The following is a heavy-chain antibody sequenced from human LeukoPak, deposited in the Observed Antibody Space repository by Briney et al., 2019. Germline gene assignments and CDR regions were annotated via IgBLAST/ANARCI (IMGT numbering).Heavy chain of an antibody. Sequence: GGSLRLSCAASGFTFSSYAMSWVRQAPGKGLEWVSGITYSGGSTYYADSVKGRFTISRDNSKNTLYLQMNSLKAEDTAVYYCAKDQRSIAVAGYFDYWGQGTLITVSS. CDR1: GFTFSSYA. CDR3: AKDQRSIAVAGYFDY. V-gene: IGHV3-23*01. J-gene: IGHJ4*02. D-gene: IGHD6-19*01. CDR2: ITYSGGST.